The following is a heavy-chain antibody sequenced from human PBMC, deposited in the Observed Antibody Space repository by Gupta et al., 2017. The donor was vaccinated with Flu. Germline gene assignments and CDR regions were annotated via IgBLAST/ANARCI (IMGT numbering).Heavy chain of an antibody. J-gene: IGHJ4*02. V-gene: IGHV3-21*01. Sequence: EVHLVESGGGLVKPGGSLRVPCSAPGFNFNTNTMSWVRQAPGKGLEWVSSVNGRSTFLYYADSVKGRLTIYRDNAKNSLYLEMSSLRVEDTAVYYCARHSLVRGVVEYFDLWGQGTRVTVSS. D-gene: IGHD3-10*01. CDR3: ARHSLVRGVVEYFDL. CDR2: VNGRSTFL. CDR1: GFNFNTNT.